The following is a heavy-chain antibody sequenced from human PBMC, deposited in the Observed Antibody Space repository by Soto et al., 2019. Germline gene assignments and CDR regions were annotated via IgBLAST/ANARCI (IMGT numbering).Heavy chain of an antibody. CDR3: AREDIVVVPAAIIYATYYYYGMDV. V-gene: IGHV3-21*01. D-gene: IGHD2-2*02. J-gene: IGHJ6*02. Sequence: PGGSLRLSCAASGFTFSSYSMNWVRQAPGKGLEWVSSISSSSSYIYYADSVKGRFTISRDNAKNSLYLQMNSLRAEDTAVYYCAREDIVVVPAAIIYATYYYYGMDVWGQGTTVTVYS. CDR2: ISSSSSYI. CDR1: GFTFSSYS.